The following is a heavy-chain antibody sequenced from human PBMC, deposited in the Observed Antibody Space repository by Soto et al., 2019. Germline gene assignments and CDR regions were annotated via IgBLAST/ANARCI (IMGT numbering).Heavy chain of an antibody. J-gene: IGHJ4*02. D-gene: IGHD2-15*01. CDR2: ISGSGGST. CDR1: GFTFSSYA. V-gene: IGHV3-23*01. CDR3: AKGRPRYCSGGSCYFDY. Sequence: GGSLRLSCAASGFTFSSYAMSWVRQPPGKELEWVSAISGSGGSTYYADSVKGRFTISRDNSKNTLYLQMNSLRAEDTAVYYCAKGRPRYCSGGSCYFDYWGQGTLVTVSS.